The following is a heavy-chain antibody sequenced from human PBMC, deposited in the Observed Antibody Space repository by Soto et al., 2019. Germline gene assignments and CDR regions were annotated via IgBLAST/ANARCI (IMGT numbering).Heavy chain of an antibody. V-gene: IGHV3-21*04. Sequence: GGSLRLSCEASGFSFSTYSMHWVRQAPGKGLEWVSSIGRRSDIYYADSVKGRFTISRDNAKNSVYLQMNSLRSEDSAMYYCAKGATVTTHYQYYGMDVWGQGTTVTVSS. J-gene: IGHJ6*02. CDR3: AKGATVTTHYQYYGMDV. D-gene: IGHD4-17*01. CDR1: GFSFSTYS. CDR2: IGRRSDI.